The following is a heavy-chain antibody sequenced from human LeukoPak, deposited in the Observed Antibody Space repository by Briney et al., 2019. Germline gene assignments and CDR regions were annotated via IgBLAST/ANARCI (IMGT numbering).Heavy chain of an antibody. J-gene: IGHJ4*02. D-gene: IGHD4-17*01. V-gene: IGHV4-4*07. Sequence: SETLSLTCIVSGYSISSGYYWSWIRQPAGKGLEWIGRIYTSGSTNYSPSLKSRVTMSVDTSKNQFSLKLSSVTAADTAVYYCARVPTVTFFDYWGQGTLVTVSS. CDR3: ARVPTVTFFDY. CDR2: IYTSGST. CDR1: GYSISSGYY.